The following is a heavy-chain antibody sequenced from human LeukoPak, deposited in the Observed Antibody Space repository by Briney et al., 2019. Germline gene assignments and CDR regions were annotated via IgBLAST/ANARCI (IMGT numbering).Heavy chain of an antibody. CDR2: TTPDGSSR. CDR1: GFTFRTYG. Sequence: GGSLRLSCAASGFTFRTYGMHWVRQAPGRGLEWVAVTTPDGSSRYYVDSVKGRFSISRDNSKNTVSLRMNSLRTEDTAVYYCAKDGAPWRGLGSYPQFDPWGQGTVVIVSS. D-gene: IGHD3-10*01. CDR3: AKDGAPWRGLGSYPQFDP. J-gene: IGHJ5*02. V-gene: IGHV3-30*18.